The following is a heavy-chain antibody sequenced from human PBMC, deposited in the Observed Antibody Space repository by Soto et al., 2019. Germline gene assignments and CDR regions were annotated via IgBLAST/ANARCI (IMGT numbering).Heavy chain of an antibody. D-gene: IGHD4-17*01. CDR3: SVGADGDYRYPRNDGFEI. CDR1: GGSFGSNS. CDR2: IIPILDMT. Sequence: QVQLVQSGAEVKKPGSSVKVSCKASGGSFGSNSITWVRQAPGQGLERMGRIIPILDMTNYPQTMQDRVKITADKSTSTVYLDLSSLRSEDKAMYYCSVGADGDYRYPRNDGFEIWGQGTRVTVSS. J-gene: IGHJ3*02. V-gene: IGHV1-69*02.